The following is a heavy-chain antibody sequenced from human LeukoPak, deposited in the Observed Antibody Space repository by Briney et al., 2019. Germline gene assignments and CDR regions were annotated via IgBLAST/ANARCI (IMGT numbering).Heavy chain of an antibody. CDR2: ISSTGNTI. V-gene: IGHV3-48*02. CDR1: GFTFSAYT. J-gene: IGHJ6*02. D-gene: IGHD3-10*01. Sequence: PGGSLRLSCAASGFTFSAYTMNWVRQAPGKGLEWVPYISSTGNTIYYADSVRGRFTISRDSAKNSLSLQMDSLRDEDTAVYYCARELGYYGSGSYSPSYYYYGMDVWGQGTTVTVSS. CDR3: ARELGYYGSGSYSPSYYYYGMDV.